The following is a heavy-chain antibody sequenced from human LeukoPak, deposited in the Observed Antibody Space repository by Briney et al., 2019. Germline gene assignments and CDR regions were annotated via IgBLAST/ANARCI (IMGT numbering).Heavy chain of an antibody. V-gene: IGHV4-59*12. CDR3: AKSNGYGLIDI. CDR2: IFYSGST. D-gene: IGHD3-22*01. J-gene: IGHJ3*02. Sequence: SETLSLTCTVSGGSITSYYWGWVRQPPGKALEWIGNIFYSGSTYYSPSLKSRVTISLDTSRNQFSLKLNSVTAADTAVYYCAKSNGYGLIDIWGQGTMVTVSS. CDR1: GGSITSYY.